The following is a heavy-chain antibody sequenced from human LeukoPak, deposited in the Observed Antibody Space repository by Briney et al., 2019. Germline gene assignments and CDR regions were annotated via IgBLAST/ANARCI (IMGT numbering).Heavy chain of an antibody. V-gene: IGHV3-30*02. D-gene: IGHD5-18*01. CDR2: IRYDGSNK. J-gene: IGHJ4*02. CDR1: GFTFSSYG. CDR3: AKGGYSYGYLDY. Sequence: PGGSLRLSCAASGFTFSSYGMHWVRQAPGKGLEWVAFIRYDGSNKYYADSVKGRFTNSRDNSKNTLYLQMNSLRAEDTAVYYCAKGGYSYGYLDYWGQGTLVTVSS.